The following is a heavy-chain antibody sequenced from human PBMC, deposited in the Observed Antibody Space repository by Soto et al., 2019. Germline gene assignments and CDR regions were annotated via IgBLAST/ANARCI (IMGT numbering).Heavy chain of an antibody. CDR1: GDSISSSKW. Sequence: SETLSLTXAVSGDSISSSKWWTWVRQTPKKGLEWIGKIDHNGVTNYNPSLEGRVTISKDNSKNQLSLKLTSVTAADSAMYYCVRMNRDYYYYGMDVWGQGAPVTVSS. CDR3: VRMNRDYYYYGMDV. CDR2: IDHNGVT. J-gene: IGHJ6*02. V-gene: IGHV4-4*02.